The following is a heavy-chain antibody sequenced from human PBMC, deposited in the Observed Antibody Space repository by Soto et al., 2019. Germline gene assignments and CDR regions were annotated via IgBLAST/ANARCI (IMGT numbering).Heavy chain of an antibody. D-gene: IGHD3-16*02. V-gene: IGHV1-46*03. Sequence: ASVKVSCKASGYTFTSYYMHWVRQAPGQGLEWMGIINPSGGSTSYAQKFQGRVTMTRDTSTSTVYMELSSLRPEDTAVYYCARDRDDYIWGSYRYRPHDAFDIWGQGTMVTVSS. CDR1: GYTFTSYY. CDR2: INPSGGST. CDR3: ARDRDDYIWGSYRYRPHDAFDI. J-gene: IGHJ3*02.